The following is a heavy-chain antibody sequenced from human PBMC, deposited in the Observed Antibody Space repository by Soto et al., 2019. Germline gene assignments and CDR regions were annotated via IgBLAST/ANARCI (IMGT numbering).Heavy chain of an antibody. Sequence: SETLSLTCTVSGGSVSSGSYDWGWIRQPPGKGLEWIGGIFYTGTTYYSPSLKDRVTMSMDTSKNSFSVNLTSVTAADTAVYFCATTGIAVAGTEYWGQGTLVTVSS. CDR1: GGSVSSGSYD. D-gene: IGHD6-19*01. V-gene: IGHV4-39*02. CDR3: ATTGIAVAGTEY. J-gene: IGHJ4*02. CDR2: IFYTGTT.